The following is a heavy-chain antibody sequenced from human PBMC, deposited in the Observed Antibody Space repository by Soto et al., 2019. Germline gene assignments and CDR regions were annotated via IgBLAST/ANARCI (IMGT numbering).Heavy chain of an antibody. V-gene: IGHV1-2*04. Sequence: VASVKVSCKASGYTFTGYYMHWVRQAPGRGLEWMGWINPNSGGTNYAQKFQGWVTMTRDTSISTAYMELSRLRSDDTAVYYCARVLVFDSSGYHHDAFDIWGQGTMVTVSS. CDR2: INPNSGGT. CDR1: GYTFTGYY. J-gene: IGHJ3*02. CDR3: ARVLVFDSSGYHHDAFDI. D-gene: IGHD3-22*01.